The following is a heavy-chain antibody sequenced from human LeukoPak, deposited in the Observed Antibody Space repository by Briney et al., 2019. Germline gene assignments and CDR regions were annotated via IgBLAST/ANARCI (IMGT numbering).Heavy chain of an antibody. CDR1: GYTFSTHS. J-gene: IGHJ4*02. D-gene: IGHD5-24*01. CDR2: ISSGSSHI. CDR3: ARDFRTQLDGYSPPYHFDY. Sequence: GGSLRLSCAASGYTFSTHSMSWVRQSPGKGLEWVSSISSGSSHIYYADSMQGQFTISRDNAKNSLFLQMNSLRVEDTALYYCARDFRTQLDGYSPPYHFDYWGQGALVTVSS. V-gene: IGHV3-21*01.